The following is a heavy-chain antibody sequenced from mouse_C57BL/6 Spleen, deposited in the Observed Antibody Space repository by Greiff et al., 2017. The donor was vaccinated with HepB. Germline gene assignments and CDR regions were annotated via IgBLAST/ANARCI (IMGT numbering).Heavy chain of an antibody. D-gene: IGHD2-12*01. CDR1: GFTFSDYG. Sequence: EVMLVESGGGLVKPGGSLKLSCAASGFTFSDYGMHWVRQAPEKGLEWVAYISSGSSTIYYADTVKGRFTISRDNAKNTLFLQMTSLRSEDTAMYYCARGQCYRYWYFDVWGTGTTVTVSS. J-gene: IGHJ1*03. V-gene: IGHV5-17*01. CDR2: ISSGSSTI. CDR3: ARGQCYRYWYFDV.